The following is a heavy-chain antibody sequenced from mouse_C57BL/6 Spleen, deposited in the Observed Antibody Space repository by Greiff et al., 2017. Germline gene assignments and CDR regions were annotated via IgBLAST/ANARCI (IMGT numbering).Heavy chain of an antibody. Sequence: EVMLVESGGGLVKPGGSLKLSCAASGFTFSSYAMSWVRQTPEKRLEWVATISDGGSYTYYPDNVKGRFTISRDNAKNNLYLQMSHLKSEDTAMYYCAETLIYYEYDWYFDVWGTGTTVTVSS. CDR1: GFTFSSYA. J-gene: IGHJ1*03. CDR3: AETLIYYEYDWYFDV. D-gene: IGHD2-4*01. CDR2: ISDGGSYT. V-gene: IGHV5-4*03.